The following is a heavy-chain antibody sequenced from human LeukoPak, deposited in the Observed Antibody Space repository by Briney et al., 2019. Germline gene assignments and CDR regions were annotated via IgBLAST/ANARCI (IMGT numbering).Heavy chain of an antibody. Sequence: GASVKVSCKASGHTFTSYDINWVRQATGQGLEWMGWMNPNSGNTGYAQKFQGRVTMTRNTSISTAYMELSSLRSEDTAVYYCARGVFATRDIYYYYYGMDVWGQGTTVTVSS. CDR3: ARGVFATRDIYYYYYGMDV. CDR2: MNPNSGNT. V-gene: IGHV1-8*01. D-gene: IGHD2-15*01. CDR1: GHTFTSYD. J-gene: IGHJ6*02.